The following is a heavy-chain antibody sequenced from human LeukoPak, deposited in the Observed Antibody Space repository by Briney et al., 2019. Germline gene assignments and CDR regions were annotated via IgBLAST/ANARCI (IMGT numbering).Heavy chain of an antibody. J-gene: IGHJ4*02. CDR1: GFTFSSYA. D-gene: IGHD3-22*01. CDR2: TSGSGGST. Sequence: GGSLRLSCAASGFTFSSYAMSWVRQGPGKGLEWVSATSGSGGSTYYADSVKGRFTISRDNSKNTLYLQMNSLRAEDTAVYYCAREFRTYYXDIGYFDYWGQGTLVTVSS. CDR3: AREFRTYYXDIGYFDY. V-gene: IGHV3-23*01.